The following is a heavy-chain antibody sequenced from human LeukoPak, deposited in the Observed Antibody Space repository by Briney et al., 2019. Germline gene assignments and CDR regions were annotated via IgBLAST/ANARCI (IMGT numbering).Heavy chain of an antibody. Sequence: ASVKVSCKASGYTFTSYGISWVRQAPGQGLEWMGWISAYNGNTSYAQNLQGRVTMTTDTSTSTAYMELRSLRSDDTAVYYCARFRAGVGEPYGDYWGQGTLVTVSS. V-gene: IGHV1-18*01. J-gene: IGHJ4*02. D-gene: IGHD3-10*01. CDR1: GYTFTSYG. CDR2: ISAYNGNT. CDR3: ARFRAGVGEPYGDY.